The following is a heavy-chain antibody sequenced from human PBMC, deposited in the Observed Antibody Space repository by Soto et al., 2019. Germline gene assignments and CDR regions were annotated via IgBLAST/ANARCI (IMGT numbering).Heavy chain of an antibody. V-gene: IGHV1-18*04. CDR3: ARDPGKSGEYYDSSGPFGY. D-gene: IGHD3-22*01. CDR1: GYTFTSYG. J-gene: IGHJ4*02. Sequence: ASVKVSCKASGYTFTSYGISWVRQAPGQGLEWMGWISAYNGNTNYAQKLQGRVTMTTDTSTSTAYMELRSLRSDDTAVYYCARDPGKSGEYYDSSGPFGYWGQGTLVTVSS. CDR2: ISAYNGNT.